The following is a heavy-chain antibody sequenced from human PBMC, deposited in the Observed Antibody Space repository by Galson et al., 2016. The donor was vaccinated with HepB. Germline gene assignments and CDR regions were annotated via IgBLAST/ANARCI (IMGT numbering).Heavy chain of an antibody. Sequence: SETLSLTCAVSGGSISSRNWWNWVRQPPGKGLEWIGEIYHSGRTNYSPSLKSRVTMSVDTSKNQFSLKLSSVTAADTAVYYCARGPIFGVVISPFDSWGQGTLVTVSS. CDR3: ARGPIFGVVISPFDS. V-gene: IGHV4-4*02. D-gene: IGHD3-3*01. CDR1: GGSISSRNW. CDR2: IYHSGRT. J-gene: IGHJ4*02.